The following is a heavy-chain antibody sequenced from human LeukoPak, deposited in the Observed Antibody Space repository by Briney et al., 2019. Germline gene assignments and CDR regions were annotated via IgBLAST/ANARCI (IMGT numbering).Heavy chain of an antibody. J-gene: IGHJ4*02. CDR3: ATPYQGYSYGYGGDY. CDR2: IKSKTDGGTT. D-gene: IGHD5-18*01. V-gene: IGHV3-15*01. CDR1: GFTFSNAW. Sequence: PGGSLRLSCAASGFTFSNAWMSWVRQAPGKGLEWVGRIKSKTDGGTTDYAAPVKGRFTISRDDSKNTLYLQMNSLRAEETSVYYCATPYQGYSYGYGGDYWGQGTLVTVPS.